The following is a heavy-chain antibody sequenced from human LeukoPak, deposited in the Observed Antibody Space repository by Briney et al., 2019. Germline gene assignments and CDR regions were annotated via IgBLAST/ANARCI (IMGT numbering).Heavy chain of an antibody. J-gene: IGHJ4*02. CDR1: GYTFTSYY. V-gene: IGHV1-46*01. Sequence: GASVKVSCKASGYTFTSYYIHWVRQAPGEGLEWMGIINPSGGSTSYAQKFQGRVTMTRDMSTSTVYMELSSLRAEDTAVYYCAKGEWLLLLDWGQGTLVTVSS. D-gene: IGHD3-22*01. CDR2: INPSGGST. CDR3: AKGEWLLLLD.